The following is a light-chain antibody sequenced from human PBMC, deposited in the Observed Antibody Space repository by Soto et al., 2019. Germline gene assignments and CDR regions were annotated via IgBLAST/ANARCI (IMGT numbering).Light chain of an antibody. V-gene: IGLV1-40*01. CDR2: GNT. Sequence: QSVLTQPPSLSGAPGQNIIISCTGGGSNIGAGFDVHWYQQLPGTAPKPLIYGNTNRPSGVPDRFSGSKSGTSASLVITGLQAEYEADSYCQSYDTGLSGPVVFGGGTKLTVL. J-gene: IGLJ2*01. CDR3: QSYDTGLSGPVV. CDR1: GSNIGAGFD.